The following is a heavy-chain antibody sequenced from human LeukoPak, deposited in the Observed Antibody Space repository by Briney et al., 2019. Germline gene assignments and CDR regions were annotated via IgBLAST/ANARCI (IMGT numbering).Heavy chain of an antibody. J-gene: IGHJ4*02. CDR1: GFTFSSYG. D-gene: IGHD5-24*01. Sequence: PGRSLRLSCAASGFTFSSYGMHWVRQAPGKGLEWVAVIWYDGSNKYYADSVNGRFTISRDNSKNTLYLQMNSLRAEDTAVYYCAKEGEMATISFDYWGQGTLVTVSS. CDR3: AKEGEMATISFDY. V-gene: IGHV3-33*06. CDR2: IWYDGSNK.